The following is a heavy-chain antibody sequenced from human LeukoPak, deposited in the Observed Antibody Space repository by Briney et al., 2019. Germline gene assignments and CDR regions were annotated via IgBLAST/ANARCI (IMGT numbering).Heavy chain of an antibody. V-gene: IGHV4-34*01. Sequence: SETLSLTCAVYGGSFSDYYWIWIRQPPGKGLEWIGEINQSGSTNYNSSLKSRVTISVDTSKNQFSLKLSSVTAADTAVYYCARGGYCSGGSCYSFDYWGQGTLVTVSS. CDR1: GGSFSDYY. D-gene: IGHD2-15*01. CDR2: INQSGST. CDR3: ARGGYCSGGSCYSFDY. J-gene: IGHJ4*02.